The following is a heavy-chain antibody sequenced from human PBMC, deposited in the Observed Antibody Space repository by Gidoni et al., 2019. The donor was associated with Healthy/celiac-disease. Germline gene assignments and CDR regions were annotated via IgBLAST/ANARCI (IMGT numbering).Heavy chain of an antibody. Sequence: EVQLLESGGGLVQPGGSLRLSCAASGFPFSSYAMSWVRQAPGKGLEWVSAISGSGGSTYYADSVKGRFTISRDNSKNTLYLQMNSLRAEDTAVYYCAKATLWGVWGSYRLDYWGQGTLVTVSS. J-gene: IGHJ4*02. CDR3: AKATLWGVWGSYRLDY. CDR1: GFPFSSYA. D-gene: IGHD3-16*02. CDR2: ISGSGGST. V-gene: IGHV3-23*01.